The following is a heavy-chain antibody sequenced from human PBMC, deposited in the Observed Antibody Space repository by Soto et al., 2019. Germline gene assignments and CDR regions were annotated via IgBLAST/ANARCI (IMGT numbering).Heavy chain of an antibody. V-gene: IGHV4-31*03. D-gene: IGHD6-13*01. CDR1: GGYISSGGYY. CDR3: ARDRAGALYFDY. CDR2: IYYSGST. Sequence: QVQLQESGPGLVKPSQTLSLTCTVSGGYISSGGYYWSWISQHPGKGLEWIGYIYYSGSTYYNPSLKSRVTISVAMSQNQFSLKLSSVTAEDTAVYYCARDRAGALYFDYWGQGTLVTVSS. J-gene: IGHJ4*02.